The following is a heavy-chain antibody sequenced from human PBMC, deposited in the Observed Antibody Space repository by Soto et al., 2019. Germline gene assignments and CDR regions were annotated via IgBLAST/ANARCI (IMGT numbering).Heavy chain of an antibody. V-gene: IGHV3-66*01. D-gene: IGHD4-17*01. Sequence: EVQLVESGGGLVQPGGSLRFSCAASGFTVSSHYMSWVRQAPGKGLEWVSVLYSGGSTHYAGSVKGRFTISRDNSKNTLYLQMNSLRAEDTAVYYCARDVQRDYGDAFDLWGQGTMVTVSS. CDR2: LYSGGST. CDR3: ARDVQRDYGDAFDL. CDR1: GFTVSSHY. J-gene: IGHJ3*01.